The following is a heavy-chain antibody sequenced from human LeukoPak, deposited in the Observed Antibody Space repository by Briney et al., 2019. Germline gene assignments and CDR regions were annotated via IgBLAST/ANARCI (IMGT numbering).Heavy chain of an antibody. CDR3: GKDVDGSVCPTYYFDQ. CDR1: GFTFSSYA. J-gene: IGHJ4*02. CDR2: ISGSGGST. V-gene: IGHV3-23*01. Sequence: GGSLRLSCVGSGFTFSSYAMSWVRQAPGKGLEWVSVISGSGGSTNHADSVKGRFTISRDNSKNTLYLQTNSLRAEDTAVYYCGKDVDGSVCPTYYFDQGGQEPLLTVSS. D-gene: IGHD3-22*01.